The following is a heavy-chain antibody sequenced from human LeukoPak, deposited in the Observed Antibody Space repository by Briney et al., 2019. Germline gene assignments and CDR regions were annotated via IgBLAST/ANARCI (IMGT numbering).Heavy chain of an antibody. CDR3: ARHFHTRYSSRLYNWFDP. Sequence: KPSETLSLTCTVSGGSISSSSYYWGSIRQPPGKVLEWIVSIYYSWSTYYNPSLKSRVTISVDTSKNQFSLKLSSVTAADTAVYYCARHFHTRYSSRLYNWFDPWGQGTLVTGSS. CDR1: GGSISSSSYY. CDR2: IYYSWST. D-gene: IGHD6-13*01. J-gene: IGHJ5*02. V-gene: IGHV4-39*01.